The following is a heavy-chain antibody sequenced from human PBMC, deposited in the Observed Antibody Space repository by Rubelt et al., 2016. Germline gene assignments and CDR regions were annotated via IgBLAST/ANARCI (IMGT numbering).Heavy chain of an antibody. Sequence: QLQLQESGPGLVKPSETLSLTCTVSGGSISSYYWSWIRQPAGKGLEWIGRIYTSGSTNYNPSLKSRVTMSVDTSKNQFSLKLSSVTGADTAVYYCARVVGYYGSGSYHFDYWGQGTLVTVSS. V-gene: IGHV4-4*07. D-gene: IGHD3-10*01. CDR2: IYTSGST. CDR3: ARVVGYYGSGSYHFDY. J-gene: IGHJ4*02. CDR1: GGSISSYY.